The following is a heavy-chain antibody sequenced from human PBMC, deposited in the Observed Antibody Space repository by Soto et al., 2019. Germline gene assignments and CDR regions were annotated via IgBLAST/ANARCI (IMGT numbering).Heavy chain of an antibody. Sequence: EVQLLESGGGLAQPGGSRRLSCVVTGFTFSSYPMSWVPQAPGKGLEWISGISGTGDGSNSANSVKARFIISRDNYKNTLYLQMNSLRAEDTAVYYCAKDQLTAGGTYFYYYGVDVWGQGTTVTVSS. CDR2: ISGTGDGS. J-gene: IGHJ6*02. CDR1: GFTFSSYP. CDR3: AKDQLTAGGTYFYYYGVDV. D-gene: IGHD6-13*01. V-gene: IGHV3-23*01.